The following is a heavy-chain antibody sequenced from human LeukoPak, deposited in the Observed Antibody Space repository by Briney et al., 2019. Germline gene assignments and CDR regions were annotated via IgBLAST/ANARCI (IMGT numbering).Heavy chain of an antibody. Sequence: GGSLRLSXAASGFTFSSYWMSWVRQAPGKGLEWAANIKQDGSEKYYVDSVKGRFTISRDNAKNSLYLQMNSLRAEDTAVYYCARDSDWFGELSDAFDIWGQGTMVTVSS. CDR3: ARDSDWFGELSDAFDI. D-gene: IGHD3-10*01. CDR1: GFTFSSYW. V-gene: IGHV3-7*01. CDR2: IKQDGSEK. J-gene: IGHJ3*02.